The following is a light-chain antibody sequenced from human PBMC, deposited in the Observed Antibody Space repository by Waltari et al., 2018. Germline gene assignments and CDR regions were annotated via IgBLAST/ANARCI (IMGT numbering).Light chain of an antibody. CDR2: KAF. V-gene: IGKV1-5*03. J-gene: IGKJ1*01. Sequence: DIQMTQSPSTLSASVGDRVTITCRASQSIRSDLAWYQQKPGRAPKLLIYKAFTLESGVPSRFSGSGSGTEFTLTISSLQPDDFATYYCQQYNVYSLTFGQGTKVDI. CDR1: QSIRSD. CDR3: QQYNVYSLT.